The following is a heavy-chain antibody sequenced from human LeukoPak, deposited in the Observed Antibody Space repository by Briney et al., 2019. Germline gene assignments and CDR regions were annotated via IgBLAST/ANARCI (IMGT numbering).Heavy chain of an antibody. CDR1: GFTFSSYG. D-gene: IGHD2-2*01. J-gene: IGHJ4*02. CDR3: AKDGRYCSSTSCYESEYYFDY. Sequence: GRSLRLSCAASGFTFSSYGMHWVRQAPGKGLEWVAVISYDGSNKYYADSVRGRFTISRDNFKNTLYLQMNSLRAEDTAVYYCAKDGRYCSSTSCYESEYYFDYWGQGTLVTVSS. V-gene: IGHV3-30*18. CDR2: ISYDGSNK.